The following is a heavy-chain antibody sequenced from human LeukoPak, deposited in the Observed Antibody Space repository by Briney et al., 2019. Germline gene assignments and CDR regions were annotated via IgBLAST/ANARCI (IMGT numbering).Heavy chain of an antibody. CDR1: GFTFSNYG. J-gene: IGHJ4*02. CDR3: AKDGSFGSGSFYDAAPDY. V-gene: IGHV3-30*02. D-gene: IGHD3-10*01. Sequence: GGSLRLSCAASGFTFSNYGMHWVRQAPGKGLEWVAFTRYDGSNKYYADSVKGRFTISRDNSKNTLYLQMNSLRAEDTAVYYCAKDGSFGSGSFYDAAPDYWGQGTPVTVSS. CDR2: TRYDGSNK.